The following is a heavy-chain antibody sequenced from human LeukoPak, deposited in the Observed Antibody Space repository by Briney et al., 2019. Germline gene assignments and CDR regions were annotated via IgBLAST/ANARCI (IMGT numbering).Heavy chain of an antibody. CDR2: INHSGST. V-gene: IGHV4-34*01. J-gene: IGHJ3*02. Sequence: SETLSLTCAVYGGSFSGYYWSWIRQPPGKGLEWIGEINHSGSTNYNPSLKSRDTISVDTSKNQFSLKLSSVTAADTAVYYCARVSHAFDIWGQGTMVTVSS. CDR3: ARVSHAFDI. CDR1: GGSFSGYY.